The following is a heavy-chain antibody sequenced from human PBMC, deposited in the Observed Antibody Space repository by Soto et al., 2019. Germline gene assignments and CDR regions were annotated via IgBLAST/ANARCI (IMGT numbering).Heavy chain of an antibody. Sequence: EVQLVESGGGLVQPGGSLRLSCAASGFTFSSYWMHWVRQAPGKGLVWVSRINSDGSSTSYADSVKGRFTISRDNAKNTQSLQRNRLRAEGTAVYYCESCSLIFSWYFDLWGRGTLVTVSS. V-gene: IGHV3-74*01. J-gene: IGHJ2*01. D-gene: IGHD3-9*01. CDR3: ESCSLIFSWYFDL. CDR2: INSDGSST. CDR1: GFTFSSYW.